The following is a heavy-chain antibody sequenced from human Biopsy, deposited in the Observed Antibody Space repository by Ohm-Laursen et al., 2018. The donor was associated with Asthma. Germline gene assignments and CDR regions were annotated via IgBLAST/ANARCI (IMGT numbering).Heavy chain of an antibody. J-gene: IGHJ3*02. Sequence: QTLTLTCAVSGCSISSGDYSWSWIRQPPGKGLEWIGFISPSGNTYYSPSLKSRLTISVDRSKNQFSLRLSSVTAADTAMYYCARDYGDYVWRAFDIWGQGTMVTVSS. V-gene: IGHV4-30-2*01. D-gene: IGHD4-17*01. CDR2: ISPSGNT. CDR1: GCSISSGDYS. CDR3: ARDYGDYVWRAFDI.